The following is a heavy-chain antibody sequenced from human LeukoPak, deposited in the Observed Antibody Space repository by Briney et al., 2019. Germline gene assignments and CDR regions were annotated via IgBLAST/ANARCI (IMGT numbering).Heavy chain of an antibody. D-gene: IGHD2-15*01. CDR1: GYTFTSYA. Sequence: ASVKVSCKASGYTFTSYAMHWVRQAPGQRLEWMGWINAGNGNTKYSQKFQGRVTITRDTSASTAYMELSSLRSEDTAVYYCVGAHYCSGGSCYPEFFDYWGQGTLVTVSS. V-gene: IGHV1-3*01. CDR2: INAGNGNT. CDR3: VGAHYCSGGSCYPEFFDY. J-gene: IGHJ4*02.